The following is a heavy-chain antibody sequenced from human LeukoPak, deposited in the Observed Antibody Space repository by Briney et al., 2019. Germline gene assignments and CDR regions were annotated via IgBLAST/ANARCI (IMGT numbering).Heavy chain of an antibody. D-gene: IGHD3-9*01. CDR3: ARLQLRYFVWNFDY. Sequence: GGSLRLSCAASGFTFSSYGMHWVRQAPGKGLEWVAFIRYDGSNKYYADSVKGRFTISRDNSKNTLYLQMNSLRAEDTAVYYCARLQLRYFVWNFDYWGQGTLVTVSS. J-gene: IGHJ4*02. V-gene: IGHV3-30*02. CDR2: IRYDGSNK. CDR1: GFTFSSYG.